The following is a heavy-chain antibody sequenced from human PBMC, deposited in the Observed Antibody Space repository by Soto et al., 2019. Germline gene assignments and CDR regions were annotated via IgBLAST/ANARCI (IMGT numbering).Heavy chain of an antibody. CDR1: GGSFSVYY. D-gene: IGHD3-22*01. CDR2: INHSGST. J-gene: IGHJ6*02. CDR3: ARAPPLIWYYYDSSGSYGMDV. Sequence: SETLSLTCAVYGGSFSVYYWSWIREPPGKGLEWIGEINHSGSTNYNPSLKSRVTISVDTSKNQFSLKLSSVTAADTAVYYCARAPPLIWYYYDSSGSYGMDVWGQGTTVTVSS. V-gene: IGHV4-34*01.